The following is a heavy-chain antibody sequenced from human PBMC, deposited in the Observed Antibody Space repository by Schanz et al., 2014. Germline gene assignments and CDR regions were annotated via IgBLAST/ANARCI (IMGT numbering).Heavy chain of an antibody. CDR2: ISSGGGST. Sequence: EVKMVESGGGLVKPGGSLRLSCAASGFNFSSYSLNWVRQAPGKGLEWVSSISSGGGSTYYADSVKGRFTISRDNSKNTLYLQMNSLRAGDAAVYYCAKSQGSSFDSWGQGTLVTVSS. D-gene: IGHD6-13*01. CDR3: AKSQGSSFDS. CDR1: GFNFSSYS. J-gene: IGHJ4*02. V-gene: IGHV3-23*04.